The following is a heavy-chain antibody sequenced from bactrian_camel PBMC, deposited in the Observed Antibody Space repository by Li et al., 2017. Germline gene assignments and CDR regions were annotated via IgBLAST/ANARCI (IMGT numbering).Heavy chain of an antibody. CDR2: IKADGSRT. V-gene: IGHV3S40*01. J-gene: IGHJ4*01. CDR1: GFTLSGYD. Sequence: VQLVESGGGSVQPGGSLRLSCAASGFTLSGYDMSWVRQAPGKGLEWVSSIKADGSRTYYSDSLKDRFTISRDNANNTLYLQMNSLKTEDNAVYYCCRDPWSGGDRYYDYWGQGTQVTVS. CDR3: CRDPWSGGDRYYDY. D-gene: IGHD1*01.